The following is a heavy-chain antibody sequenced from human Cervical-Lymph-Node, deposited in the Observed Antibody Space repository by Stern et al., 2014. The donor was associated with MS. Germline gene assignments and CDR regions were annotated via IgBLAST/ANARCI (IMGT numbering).Heavy chain of an antibody. D-gene: IGHD4-17*01. V-gene: IGHV3-33*01. CDR3: ARDSRDYLNYYGLDV. CDR1: GFTFSYYG. J-gene: IGHJ6*02. CDR2: LWYEENKT. Sequence: QVQLVQSGGGVVQPGRSLRLACATSGFTFSYYGMAWVPQAPGKGLEWGALLWYEENKTYYTDSVKGRFTISRDTSKNTLYLQMDNLRAEDTAVCYCARDSRDYLNYYGLDVWGQGTTVTVS.